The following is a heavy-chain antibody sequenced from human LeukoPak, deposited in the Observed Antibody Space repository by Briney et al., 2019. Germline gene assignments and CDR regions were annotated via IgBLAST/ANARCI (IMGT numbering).Heavy chain of an antibody. Sequence: GGSLRLSCAASGFSFSGYWMRWVRQAPGKGLEWVANISPEGSDKYYKDSVKGRFTVSRDNAKDSLYLQMNSLRVDDTAFYYCARRSVAGATTGYYYDSWGQGTLVTVSS. J-gene: IGHJ4*02. D-gene: IGHD1-26*01. CDR1: GFSFSGYW. V-gene: IGHV3-7*03. CDR3: ARRSVAGATTGYYYDS. CDR2: ISPEGSDK.